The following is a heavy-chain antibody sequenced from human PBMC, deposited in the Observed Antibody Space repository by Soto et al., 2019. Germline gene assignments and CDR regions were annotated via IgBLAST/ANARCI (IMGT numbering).Heavy chain of an antibody. CDR3: AKSSNDFVWGTFRHLDS. CDR1: GLSFSSYA. Sequence: PGGSLSLSCAASGLSFSSYAMTWVRQAPGKGLEWVSAIGGGGRTKYYADAVEGRFTITRDNSKNTLYLHMSSLRGEDTAVYHCAKSSNDFVWGTFRHLDSWGQGTLVTVSS. J-gene: IGHJ4*02. CDR2: IGGGGRTK. D-gene: IGHD3-16*02. V-gene: IGHV3-23*01.